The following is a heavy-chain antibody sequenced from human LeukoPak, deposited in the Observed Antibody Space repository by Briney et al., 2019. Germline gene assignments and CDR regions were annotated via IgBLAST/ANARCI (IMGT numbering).Heavy chain of an antibody. CDR2: ISSSSSTI. D-gene: IGHD3-22*01. J-gene: IGHJ6*03. V-gene: IGHV3-48*01. Sequence: GGSLRLSCAASGFTFSSYSVNWVRQAPGKGLEWVSYISSSSSTIYYADSVKGRFTISRDNAKNSLYLQMNSLRAEDTAVYYCARELVVVITYYYHYMDVWGKGTTVTVSS. CDR3: ARELVVVITYYYHYMDV. CDR1: GFTFSSYS.